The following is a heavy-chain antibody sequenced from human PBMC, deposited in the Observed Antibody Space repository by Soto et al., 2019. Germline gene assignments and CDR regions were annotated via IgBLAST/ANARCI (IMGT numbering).Heavy chain of an antibody. Sequence: LSLTCTVSGGSISSSSYYWGWIRQPPGKGLEWIGSIYYSGSTYYNPSLKSRVTISVDTSKNQFSLKLSSVTAADTAVYYCARHPAYYYGSGSYPDWFDPWGQGTLVTVSS. J-gene: IGHJ5*02. CDR2: IYYSGST. D-gene: IGHD3-10*01. CDR3: ARHPAYYYGSGSYPDWFDP. CDR1: GGSISSSSYY. V-gene: IGHV4-39*01.